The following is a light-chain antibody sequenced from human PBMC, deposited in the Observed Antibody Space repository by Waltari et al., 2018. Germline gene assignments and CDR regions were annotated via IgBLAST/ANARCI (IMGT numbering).Light chain of an antibody. CDR2: RNN. CDR3: GGWDDSLNGWV. Sequence: TPGQRVTISCSGSNSNIGNNHVYWYQQLPGAAPKLLIYRNNQRPSGVPDRFSVSKSGTSASLAISGLRSEDEGDYYCGGWDDSLNGWVFGGGTKLTVL. CDR1: NSNIGNNH. J-gene: IGLJ3*02. V-gene: IGLV1-47*01.